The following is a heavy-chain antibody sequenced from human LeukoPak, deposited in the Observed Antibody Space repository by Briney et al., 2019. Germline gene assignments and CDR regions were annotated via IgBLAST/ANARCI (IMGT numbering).Heavy chain of an antibody. D-gene: IGHD3-10*01. V-gene: IGHV3-23*01. CDR1: GFTFSSYA. Sequence: PGGSLRLSCAASGFTFSSYAMSWVRQAPGKGLEWVSAISGSGGSTYYADSVKGRFTISRDNSKNTLYLQMNSLRAEDTAVYYCAKDWAYYYGSGSGSVWGQGTTVTVPS. J-gene: IGHJ6*02. CDR3: AKDWAYYYGSGSGSV. CDR2: ISGSGGST.